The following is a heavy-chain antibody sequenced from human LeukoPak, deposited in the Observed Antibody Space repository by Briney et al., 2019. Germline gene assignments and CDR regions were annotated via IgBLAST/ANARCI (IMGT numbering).Heavy chain of an antibody. Sequence: GGSLRLSCAASGFTFSSYSMNWVRQAPGKGLEWVSSISSSSSYIYYADSVKGRFTISRDNSKNTLYLQMNSLRAEDTAVYYCARDGGSGSYYNNWFDPWGQGTLVTVSS. CDR3: ARDGGSGSYYNNWFDP. CDR2: ISSSSSYI. V-gene: IGHV3-21*01. J-gene: IGHJ5*02. CDR1: GFTFSSYS. D-gene: IGHD3-10*01.